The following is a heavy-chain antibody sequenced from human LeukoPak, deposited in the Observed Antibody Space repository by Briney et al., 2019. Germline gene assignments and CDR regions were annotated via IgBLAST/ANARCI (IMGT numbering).Heavy chain of an antibody. J-gene: IGHJ4*02. CDR3: ARSSGWSKQFDY. Sequence: SETLSLTCAVYGGSFSGYYWSWIRQPPGKGLEWIGEINHSGSTNYNPSLKSRVTISVDTSKNQFSLKLSSVTAADTAVYYCARSSGWSKQFDYWGQGTLVTVSS. CDR2: INHSGST. CDR1: GGSFSGYY. D-gene: IGHD6-19*01. V-gene: IGHV4-34*01.